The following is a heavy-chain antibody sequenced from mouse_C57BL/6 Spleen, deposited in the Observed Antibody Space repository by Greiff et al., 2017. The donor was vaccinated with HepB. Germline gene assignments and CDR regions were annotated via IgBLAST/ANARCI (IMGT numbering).Heavy chain of an antibody. CDR2: IRNKANGYTT. V-gene: IGHV7-3*01. D-gene: IGHD5-1*01. CDR1: GFTFTDYY. Sequence: EVKVVESGGGLVQPGGSLSLSCAASGFTFTDYYMSWVRQPPGKALEWLGFIRNKANGYTTEYSASVKGRFTISRDNSQSILYLQMNALRAEDSATYYCARYGTYDEDAMDYWGQGTSVTVSS. CDR3: ARYGTYDEDAMDY. J-gene: IGHJ4*01.